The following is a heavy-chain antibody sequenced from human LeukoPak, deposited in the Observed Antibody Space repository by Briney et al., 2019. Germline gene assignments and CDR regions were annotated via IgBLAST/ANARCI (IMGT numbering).Heavy chain of an antibody. J-gene: IGHJ4*02. CDR1: GFTFSSYA. CDR2: INWNGGST. Sequence: GGSLRLSCAASGFTFSSYAMSWVRQAPGKGLEWVSGINWNGGSTGYADSVKGRFTISRDNAKNSLYLQMNSLRAEDTALYYCARRRWLQFGSFDYRGQGTLVTVSS. CDR3: ARRRWLQFGSFDY. V-gene: IGHV3-20*04. D-gene: IGHD5-24*01.